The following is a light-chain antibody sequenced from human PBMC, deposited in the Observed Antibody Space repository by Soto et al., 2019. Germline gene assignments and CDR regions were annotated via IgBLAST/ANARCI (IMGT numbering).Light chain of an antibody. J-gene: IGLJ1*01. V-gene: IGLV2-14*01. CDR2: DVT. Sequence: SVLTQPASLSGSPGQSITLSCTGNSNDVGGYNYVSWYQQYPGKAPKLMIYDVTNRPSGVSNRFSGSKSGNTASLTISGLQAEDEADYYCSSYISSGLYVFGAGTKVTVL. CDR1: SNDVGGYNY. CDR3: SSYISSGLYV.